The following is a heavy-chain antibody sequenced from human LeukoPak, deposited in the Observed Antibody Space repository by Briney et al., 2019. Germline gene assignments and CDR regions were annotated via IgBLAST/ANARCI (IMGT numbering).Heavy chain of an antibody. J-gene: IGHJ4*02. CDR1: IFTFSIYW. V-gene: IGHV3-74*01. Sequence: PGGSLRLSCEASIFTFSIYWMHWVRQAPGRGLVWVSYINGDGSASNYADSVKGRLTVSRDNAKNTLYLQMNSLRAEDTAVYYCATGSGTYYDSWGQGTLVTVSS. CDR3: ATGSGTYYDS. CDR2: INGDGSAS. D-gene: IGHD3-10*01.